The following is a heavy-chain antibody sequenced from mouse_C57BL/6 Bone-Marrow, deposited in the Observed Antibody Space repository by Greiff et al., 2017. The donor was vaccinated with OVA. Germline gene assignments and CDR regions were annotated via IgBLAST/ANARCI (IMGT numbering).Heavy chain of an antibody. J-gene: IGHJ1*03. D-gene: IGHD2-12*01. CDR1: GYTFTSYW. CDR2: IHPSDSDT. V-gene: IGHV1-74*01. Sequence: QVQLQQPGAELVMPGASVKVSCKASGYTFTSYWMHWVKPRPGQGLEWIGRIHPSDSDTNYNQKFTGKAPLTVDQSSRAAYMQLSSLTSEDSAVYYCAIFYRYSHWYFDVWGTGTTVTVSS. CDR3: AIFYRYSHWYFDV.